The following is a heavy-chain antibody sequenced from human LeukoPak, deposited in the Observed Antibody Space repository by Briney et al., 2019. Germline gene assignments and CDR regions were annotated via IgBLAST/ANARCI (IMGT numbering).Heavy chain of an antibody. D-gene: IGHD3-3*01. CDR3: ARADTIFGVVIQPPDY. V-gene: IGHV3-21*01. CDR1: EFTFSSYG. CDR2: ISGSGGST. Sequence: GGSLRLSCAASEFTFSSYGMSWVRQAPGKGLEWVSSISGSGGSTQYADSVKGRFTISRDNAKNSLYLQMNSLRAEDTAVYYCARADTIFGVVIQPPDYWGQGTLVTVSS. J-gene: IGHJ4*02.